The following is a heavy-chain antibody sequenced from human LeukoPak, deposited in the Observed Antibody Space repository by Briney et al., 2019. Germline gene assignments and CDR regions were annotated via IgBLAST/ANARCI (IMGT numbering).Heavy chain of an antibody. CDR2: MWSDGSNE. CDR3: ARKAWGWSFDI. V-gene: IGHV3-33*01. J-gene: IGHJ3*02. Sequence: GRSLRLSCAASGFTFSSYGMHWVRQAPGKGLEWVANMWSDGSNEYYADSVKGRFTISRDNSKNTLYLQMNSLRAEDTAVYYCARKAWGWSFDIWGQGTVDTVSS. CDR1: GFTFSSYG. D-gene: IGHD1-26*01.